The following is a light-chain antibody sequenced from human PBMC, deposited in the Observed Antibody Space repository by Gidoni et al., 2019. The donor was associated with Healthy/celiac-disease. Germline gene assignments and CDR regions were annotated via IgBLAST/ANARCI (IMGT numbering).Light chain of an antibody. CDR2: DVS. Sequence: QSALTQPASVSGSPGQSITISCTGTSSDVGGYNYVSWYQQHPGKAPKLMIYDVSNRPSGVSNRLSGSQSCHPAPLTLSGLQAEDEADYYCSSYTSSSTVFGGGTKLTVL. CDR1: SSDVGGYNY. V-gene: IGLV2-14*01. CDR3: SSYTSSSTV. J-gene: IGLJ2*01.